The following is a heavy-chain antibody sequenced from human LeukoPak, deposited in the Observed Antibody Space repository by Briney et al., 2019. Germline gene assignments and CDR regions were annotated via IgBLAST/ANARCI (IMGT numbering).Heavy chain of an antibody. D-gene: IGHD2-15*01. CDR3: ARGGGYCSGGSCYSRLVY. CDR2: IIPIFGIA. V-gene: IGHV1-69*04. J-gene: IGHJ4*02. CDR1: GGTFSSYA. Sequence: SVKVSCKASGGTFSSYAISWVRQAPGQGLEWMGRIIPIFGIANYAQKFQGRVTTTADKSTSTAYMELSSLRSEDTAVYYCARGGGYCSGGSCYSRLVYWGQGTLVTVSS.